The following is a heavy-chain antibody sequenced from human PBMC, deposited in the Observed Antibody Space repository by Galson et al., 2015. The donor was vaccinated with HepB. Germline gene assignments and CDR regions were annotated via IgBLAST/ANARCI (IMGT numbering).Heavy chain of an antibody. CDR1: GFTFSSYA. J-gene: IGHJ4*02. V-gene: IGHV3-23*01. D-gene: IGHD3-22*01. CDR3: AKDPYYYDSSGPDDRDPTIDY. CDR2: ISGSGGST. Sequence: SLRLSCAASGFTFSSYAMSWVRQAPGKGLEWVSAISGSGGSTYYADSVKGRFTISRDNSKNTLYLQMNSLRAEDTAVYYCAKDPYYYDSSGPDDRDPTIDYWGQGTLVTVSS.